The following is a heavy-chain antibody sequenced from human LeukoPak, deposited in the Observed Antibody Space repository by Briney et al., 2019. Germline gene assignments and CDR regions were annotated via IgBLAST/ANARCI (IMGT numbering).Heavy chain of an antibody. V-gene: IGHV3-48*03. J-gene: IGHJ6*02. D-gene: IGHD2-2*01. CDR3: ARDGVYCSSTSCRKVYYYYYGMDV. CDR1: GFTFSSYE. Sequence: GGSLRLSCAASGFTFSSYEMNWVRQAPGKGLEWVSYISSSGSTIYYADPVKGRFTTSRDNAKNSLYLQMNSLRAEDTAVYYCARDGVYCSSTSCRKVYYYYYGMDVWGQGTTVTVSS. CDR2: ISSSGSTI.